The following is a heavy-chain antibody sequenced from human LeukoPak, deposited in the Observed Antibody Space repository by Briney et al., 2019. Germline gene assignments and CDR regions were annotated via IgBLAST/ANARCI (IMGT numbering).Heavy chain of an antibody. CDR1: GFTFNNYE. J-gene: IGHJ3*01. D-gene: IGHD1-14*01. CDR3: AREGRMGTADAFDV. CDR2: VGIAGDT. Sequence: GGSLRLSCAAAGFTFNNYEMRWVRHNAGKGLEWVSAVGIAGDTFYAGSVKGRFSISRDNAESSLFLQMNSLRAGDTAVYYCAREGRMGTADAFDVWGQGTMVTVSS. V-gene: IGHV3-13*01.